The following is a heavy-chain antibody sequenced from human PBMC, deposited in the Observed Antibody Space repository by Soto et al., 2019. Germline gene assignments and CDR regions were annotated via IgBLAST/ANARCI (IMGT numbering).Heavy chain of an antibody. J-gene: IGHJ4*02. CDR1: GYTFTSYG. V-gene: IGHV1-18*01. CDR3: ARIPYCSGGSCSYYFDY. CDR2: ISAYNGNT. D-gene: IGHD2-15*01. Sequence: ASVKVSCKASGYTFTSYGISWVRQAPGQGLEWMGWISAYNGNTNYAQKLQGRVTMTTDTSTSTAYMELRSLRSDDTAVYYCARIPYCSGGSCSYYFDYWGQGTLVTVSS.